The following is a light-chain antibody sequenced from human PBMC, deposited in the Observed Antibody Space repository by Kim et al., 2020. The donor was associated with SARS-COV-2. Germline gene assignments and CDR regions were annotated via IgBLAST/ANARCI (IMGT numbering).Light chain of an antibody. Sequence: QSALTQPRSVSGSPGQSVTISCTGTSSDVGGYNYVSWYQQHPGKAPKLMIYDVSKRPSGVPDRFSGPKSGNTASLTISGLQAEDEADYYCCSYAGSYTRVFGGGTQLTVL. CDR2: DVS. V-gene: IGLV2-11*01. CDR1: SSDVGGYNY. CDR3: CSYAGSYTRV. J-gene: IGLJ3*02.